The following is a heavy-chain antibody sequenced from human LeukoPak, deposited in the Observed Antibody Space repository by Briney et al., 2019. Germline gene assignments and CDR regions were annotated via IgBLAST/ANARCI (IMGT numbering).Heavy chain of an antibody. CDR1: AGSFSGYY. D-gene: IGHD6-19*01. Sequence: SETLSLTCAVYAGSFSGYYWSWIRQPPGKGLEWIGEINHSGSTNYNPSLKSRVTISVDTSKNQFSLKLSSVTAADTAVYYCARVGSGWYGDDYWGQGTLVTVSS. CDR3: ARVGSGWYGDDY. CDR2: INHSGST. V-gene: IGHV4-34*01. J-gene: IGHJ4*02.